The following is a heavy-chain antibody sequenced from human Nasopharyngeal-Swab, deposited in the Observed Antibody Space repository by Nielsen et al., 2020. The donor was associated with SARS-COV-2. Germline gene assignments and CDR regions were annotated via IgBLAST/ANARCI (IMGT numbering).Heavy chain of an antibody. D-gene: IGHD2-2*01. J-gene: IGHJ4*02. Sequence: GGSLRLSCAASGFTFRNYWMHWVRQAPGKGLEWVSRSNEDGSITSYADSVKGRFTISRDNAKNTLFLQMHSLRADDTAIYYCASQLGHPDSWGQGTLVTVSS. CDR1: GFTFRNYW. CDR3: ASQLGHPDS. V-gene: IGHV3-74*01. CDR2: SNEDGSIT.